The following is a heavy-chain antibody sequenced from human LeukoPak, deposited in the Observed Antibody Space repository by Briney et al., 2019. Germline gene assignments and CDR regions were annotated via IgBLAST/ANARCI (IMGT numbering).Heavy chain of an antibody. CDR2: IWYDGSNK. Sequence: QPGRSLRLSCAASGFTFSSYGMHWVRQAPGKGLEWVAVIWYDGSNKYYADSVKGRFIISRDNSKNTLYLQMNSLRAEDTAVYYCARDTLGYFDYWGQGTLVTVSS. CDR1: GFTFSSYG. V-gene: IGHV3-33*01. J-gene: IGHJ4*02. CDR3: ARDTLGYFDY.